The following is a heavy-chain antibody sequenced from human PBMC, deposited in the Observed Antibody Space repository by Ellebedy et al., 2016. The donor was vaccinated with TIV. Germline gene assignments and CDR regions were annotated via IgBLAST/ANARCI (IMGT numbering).Heavy chain of an antibody. J-gene: IGHJ4*02. V-gene: IGHV3-33*01. CDR3: ARDRKEGAIHN. CDR2: IWYDGSNK. CDR1: GFSFSSYG. D-gene: IGHD1-26*01. Sequence: GESLKISCAASGFSFSSYGMHWVRQAPGKGLEWVAVIWYDGSNKYYADSVKGRFTISRDNAKNSLYLQMNSLRAEDTAVYYCARDRKEGAIHNWGQGTLVTVSS.